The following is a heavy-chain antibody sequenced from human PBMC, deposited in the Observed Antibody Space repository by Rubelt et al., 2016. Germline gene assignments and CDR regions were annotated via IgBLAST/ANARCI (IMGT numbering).Heavy chain of an antibody. CDR2: INHSGST. D-gene: IGHD3-22*01. CDR1: GGSFSGYY. Sequence: QVQLQQWGAGLLKPSETLSLTCAVYGGSFSGYYWSWIRQPPGKGLEWIGEINHSGSTNYNPSLKSRVTISVDTSKNQFSLKLSSGTAADTAVYYCARYGGYYYDSSGYLPPLFDYWGQGTLVTVSS. J-gene: IGHJ4*02. CDR3: ARYGGYYYDSSGYLPPLFDY. V-gene: IGHV4-34*01.